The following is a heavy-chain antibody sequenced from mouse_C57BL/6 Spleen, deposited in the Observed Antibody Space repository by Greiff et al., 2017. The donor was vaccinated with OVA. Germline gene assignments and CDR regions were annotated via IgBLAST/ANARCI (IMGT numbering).Heavy chain of an antibody. Sequence: EVHLVESGGGLVQPGGPLKLSCAASGFTFSDYYMYWVRQTPEKRLEWVAYISNGGGSTYYPDTEKGRFTISKDNAKNTLYLQMSRLKSEDTAMYYCARHDAMDYWGQGTSVTVSS. CDR1: GFTFSDYY. CDR3: ARHDAMDY. J-gene: IGHJ4*01. V-gene: IGHV5-12*01. CDR2: ISNGGGST.